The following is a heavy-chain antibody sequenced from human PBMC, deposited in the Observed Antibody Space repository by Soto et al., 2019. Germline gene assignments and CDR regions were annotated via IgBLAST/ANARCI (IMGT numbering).Heavy chain of an antibody. V-gene: IGHV3-9*01. CDR2: ISWNSGSI. D-gene: IGHD2-8*01. CDR1: GFSFDDYA. Sequence: GGSLRLSCAASGFSFDDYAMHWVRQAPGKGLEWVSGISWNSGSIGYADSVKGRFTISRDNAKNSLYLQMNSLRAEDTAVYYCVLMVYAIGAYYMDVWGKGTTVTVSS. J-gene: IGHJ6*03. CDR3: VLMVYAIGAYYMDV.